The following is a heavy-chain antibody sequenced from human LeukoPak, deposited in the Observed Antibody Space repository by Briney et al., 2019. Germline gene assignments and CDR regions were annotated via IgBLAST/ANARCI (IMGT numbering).Heavy chain of an antibody. J-gene: IGHJ4*02. D-gene: IGHD3-3*01. V-gene: IGHV4-59*01. CDR1: GGSICSYY. CDR2: IYYSGST. Sequence: SETLSLTCTVSGGSICSYYWSWIRQPPGKGLEWIGYIYYSGSTNYNPSLKSRVTISVDTSKNQFSLKLSSVTAADTAVYYCAVTYYDFWSGYFYFDYWGQGTLVTVSS. CDR3: AVTYYDFWSGYFYFDY.